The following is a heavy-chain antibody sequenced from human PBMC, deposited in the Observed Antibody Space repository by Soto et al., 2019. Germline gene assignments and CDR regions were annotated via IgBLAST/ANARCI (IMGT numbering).Heavy chain of an antibody. J-gene: IGHJ4*02. CDR3: ARLAGARVEY. D-gene: IGHD3-10*01. Sequence: SETLSLTCNVSRGSIGNTTYYWGWIRLPPGKGLEWIGSIFYSGNTYYNPSLKSRVTISVDTSKNEFSLKLTSVTAADTAVYHCARLAGARVEYWGQGTLVTSPQ. CDR2: IFYSGNT. V-gene: IGHV4-39*01. CDR1: RGSIGNTTYY.